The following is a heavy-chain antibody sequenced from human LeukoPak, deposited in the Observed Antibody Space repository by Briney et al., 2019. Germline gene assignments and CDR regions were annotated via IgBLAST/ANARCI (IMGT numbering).Heavy chain of an antibody. D-gene: IGHD3-9*01. V-gene: IGHV3-74*01. CDR3: ARIALYDDTAFYSGYYYYYYPMDV. CDR1: GFTFSSYW. J-gene: IGHJ6*02. CDR2: INSDGSST. Sequence: GGSLRLSCAASGFTFSSYWMHWVRQAPGKGLVWVSRINSDGSSTSYADSVKGRFTISRDNAKNTLYLQMNSLRVEDTAVYYCARIALYDDTAFYSGYYYYYYPMDVWGQGTTVTVSS.